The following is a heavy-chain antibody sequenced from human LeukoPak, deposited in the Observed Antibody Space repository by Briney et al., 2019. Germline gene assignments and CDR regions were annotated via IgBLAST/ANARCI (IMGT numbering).Heavy chain of an antibody. Sequence: PGGSLRLSCAASGFTFSSYAMSWVRQAPGKGLEWVSAISGSGGSTYYADSVKGRSTISRDNSKNTLYLQMNSLRAEDTAVYYCAKNMGRWLHTFDYWGQGTLVTVSS. CDR3: AKNMGRWLHTFDY. D-gene: IGHD5-24*01. CDR2: ISGSGGST. J-gene: IGHJ4*02. CDR1: GFTFSSYA. V-gene: IGHV3-23*01.